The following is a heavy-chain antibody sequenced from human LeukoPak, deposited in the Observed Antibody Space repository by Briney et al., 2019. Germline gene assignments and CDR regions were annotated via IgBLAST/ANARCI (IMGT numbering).Heavy chain of an antibody. CDR3: ARDLSLGAPGGFDY. V-gene: IGHV3-21*01. Sequence: KSGGSLRLSCAASGFTFRSYSMNWVRQAPGKGLEWVSTISSSSTYIYYADSVKGRFTISRDNAENSVYLQTDSLRGDDTAVYYCARDLSLGAPGGFDYWGQGTLVTVSS. CDR2: ISSSSTYI. J-gene: IGHJ4*02. CDR1: GFTFRSYS. D-gene: IGHD3-16*01.